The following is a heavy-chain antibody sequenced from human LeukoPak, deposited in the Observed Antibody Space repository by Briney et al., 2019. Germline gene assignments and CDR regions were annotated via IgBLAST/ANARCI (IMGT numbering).Heavy chain of an antibody. CDR3: ARVRKQMMFDP. J-gene: IGHJ5*02. V-gene: IGHV1-18*04. D-gene: IGHD3-16*01. CDR2: ISAYNGNT. Sequence: GESLKISCKGSGYSFTSYWIGWVRQAPGQGLEWMGWISAYNGNTNYAQKLQGRVTMTTDTSTSTAYMELRSLRSDDTAVYYCARVRKQMMFDPWGQGTLVTVSS. CDR1: GYSFTSYW.